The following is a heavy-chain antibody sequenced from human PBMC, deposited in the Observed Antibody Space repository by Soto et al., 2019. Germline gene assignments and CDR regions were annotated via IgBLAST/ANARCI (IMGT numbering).Heavy chain of an antibody. Sequence: ASVKVSCKVSGYTLTELSMHWVRQAPGKGLEWMGGFDPEDGETIYAQKFQGRVTMTEDTSTDTAYMELSSLRSEDTAVYYCATGYNWNDGDAFDIWGQGTMVTVSS. CDR2: FDPEDGET. CDR3: ATGYNWNDGDAFDI. CDR1: GYTLTELS. V-gene: IGHV1-24*01. D-gene: IGHD1-1*01. J-gene: IGHJ3*02.